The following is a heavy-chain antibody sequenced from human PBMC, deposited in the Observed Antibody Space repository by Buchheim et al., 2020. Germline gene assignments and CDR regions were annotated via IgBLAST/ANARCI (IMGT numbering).Heavy chain of an antibody. CDR3: ARGRYCSGGSCSSGAFYDYYGMDV. CDR2: MNPNSGNT. D-gene: IGHD2-15*01. Sequence: QVQLVQSGAEVKKPGASVKVSCKASGYTFTSYDINWVRQATGQGLEWMGWMNPNSGNTGYAQKFQGRVTMTRNTSIRTAYMELSSLRSEDTAVYYCARGRYCSGGSCSSGAFYDYYGMDVWGQGTT. J-gene: IGHJ6*02. CDR1: GYTFTSYD. V-gene: IGHV1-8*01.